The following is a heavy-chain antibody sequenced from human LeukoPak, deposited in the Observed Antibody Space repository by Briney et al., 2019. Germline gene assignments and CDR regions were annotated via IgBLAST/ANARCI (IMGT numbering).Heavy chain of an antibody. CDR1: GYTFTDYY. Sequence: GSVTVSCKASGYTFTDYYIHWVRQAPGQGGEWMGWISAYNGNTNYAQKLQGRVTMTTDTSTSTAYTTLRSLRSDDTAVYYCARDRGDPYYYDSSGYYPYYFDYWGQGTLVTVS. CDR3: ARDRGDPYYYDSSGYYPYYFDY. D-gene: IGHD3-22*01. J-gene: IGHJ4*02. V-gene: IGHV1-18*04. CDR2: ISAYNGNT.